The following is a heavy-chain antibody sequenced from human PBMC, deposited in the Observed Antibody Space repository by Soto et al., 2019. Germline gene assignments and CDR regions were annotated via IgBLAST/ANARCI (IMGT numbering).Heavy chain of an antibody. CDR3: ARDPGSIAVAGTI. Sequence: EVQLVESGGGLIQPGGSLRLACAASGFSVSSNYMSWVRQAPGKGLEWVSVIYTGGSTHYADSVEGRFTIPRDISKNTLYLQMNSLRAEDTAVYYCARDPGSIAVAGTIWGQGTLVTVSS. J-gene: IGHJ4*02. V-gene: IGHV3-53*01. CDR2: IYTGGST. D-gene: IGHD6-19*01. CDR1: GFSVSSNY.